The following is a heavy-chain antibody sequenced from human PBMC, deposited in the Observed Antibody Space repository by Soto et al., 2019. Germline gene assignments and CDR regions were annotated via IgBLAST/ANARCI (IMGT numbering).Heavy chain of an antibody. CDR3: AKDLGFSPSYGMDV. V-gene: IGHV3-30*18. J-gene: IGHJ6*02. CDR1: GFTFSSYG. Sequence: GGSLRLSCAASGFTFSSYGMHWVRQAPGKGLEWVAVISYDGSNKYYADSVKGRFTISRDNSKNTLYLQMNSLRAEDTAVYYCAKDLGFSPSYGMDVWGQGTTVTVSS. D-gene: IGHD3-10*01. CDR2: ISYDGSNK.